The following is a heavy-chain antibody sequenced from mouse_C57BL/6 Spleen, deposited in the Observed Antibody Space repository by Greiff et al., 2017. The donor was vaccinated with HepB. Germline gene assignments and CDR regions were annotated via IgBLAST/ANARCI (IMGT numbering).Heavy chain of an antibody. D-gene: IGHD2-4*01. CDR3: ARGHYDYDLDY. Sequence: DVKLVESGGGLVKPGGSLKLSCAASGFTFSDYGMHWVRQAPEKGLEWVAYISSGSSTIYYADTVKGRFTISRDNAKNTLFLQMTSLRSEDTAMYYCARGHYDYDLDYWGQGTTLTVSS. V-gene: IGHV5-17*01. CDR1: GFTFSDYG. CDR2: ISSGSSTI. J-gene: IGHJ2*01.